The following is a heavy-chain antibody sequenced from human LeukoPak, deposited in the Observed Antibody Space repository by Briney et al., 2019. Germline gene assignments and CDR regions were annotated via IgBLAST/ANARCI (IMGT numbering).Heavy chain of an antibody. V-gene: IGHV1-18*04. Sequence: GASVKVSCKASGYTFTSYGISWVRQAPGQGPEWMGWMNAFNGNTNYAQNLQGRVTMTTSPSSSTAYMELRSLTSDDTATYYCARDSHVVVVSAGLRDAFDIWGQGTMVTVSS. J-gene: IGHJ3*02. D-gene: IGHD2-21*02. CDR1: GYTFTSYG. CDR2: MNAFNGNT. CDR3: ARDSHVVVVSAGLRDAFDI.